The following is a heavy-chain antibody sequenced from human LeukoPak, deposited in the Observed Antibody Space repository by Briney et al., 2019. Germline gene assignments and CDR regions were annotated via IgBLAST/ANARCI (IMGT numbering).Heavy chain of an antibody. V-gene: IGHV3-23*01. D-gene: IGHD5-18*01. CDR2: ISGCGGTT. CDR3: AKDPYRASAGGVDY. Sequence: WVAAISGCGGTTYYADSVKGRFTISRDNSKNTLYLQMNTVRAEYTAVYYCAKDPYRASAGGVDYWGQGTLVIVSS. J-gene: IGHJ4*02.